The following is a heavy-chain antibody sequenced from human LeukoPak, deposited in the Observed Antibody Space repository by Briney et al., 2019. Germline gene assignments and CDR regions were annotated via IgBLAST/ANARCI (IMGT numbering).Heavy chain of an antibody. D-gene: IGHD4-17*01. CDR3: ARDLNGARYYYGMDV. V-gene: IGHV4-30-4*01. CDR1: GGSISSGDYY. CDR2: IYYSGST. Sequence: SETLSLTCTVSGGSISSGDYYWSWIRQPPGKGLEWIGYIYYSGSTYYNPSLKSRVTISVDTSKNQFSLKLSSVTAADTAVYYCARDLNGARYYYGMDVWGQGTTVTVSS. J-gene: IGHJ6*02.